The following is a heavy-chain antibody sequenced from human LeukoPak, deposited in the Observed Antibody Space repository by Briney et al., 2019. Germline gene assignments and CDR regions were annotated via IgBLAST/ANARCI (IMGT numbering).Heavy chain of an antibody. V-gene: IGHV4-59*08. CDR1: GGSISNYY. D-gene: IGHD1-26*01. Sequence: SETLSLTCTVSGGSISNYYWGWIRQPPGKGLEWIGYIFYSGSTNYNPSLKSRVTISVDTSKNQFSLKLSSVTAADTAVYYCARGKRVGATDFDYWGQGTLVTVSS. CDR2: IFYSGST. J-gene: IGHJ4*02. CDR3: ARGKRVGATDFDY.